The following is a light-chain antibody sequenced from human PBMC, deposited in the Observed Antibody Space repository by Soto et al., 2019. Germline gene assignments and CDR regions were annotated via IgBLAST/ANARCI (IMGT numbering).Light chain of an antibody. CDR3: MQARETPYT. Sequence: EIVMPQSPPSLTVTPGEPASISCRSSQRLLHSNGNTFLDWYLQKPGQSPQLLIYLGSNRASGVPDRISGSEAGTDFTLKISRVEAEDAGVYYCMQARETPYTFGQGTKLEIK. V-gene: IGKV2-28*01. J-gene: IGKJ2*01. CDR2: LGS. CDR1: QRLLHSNGNTF.